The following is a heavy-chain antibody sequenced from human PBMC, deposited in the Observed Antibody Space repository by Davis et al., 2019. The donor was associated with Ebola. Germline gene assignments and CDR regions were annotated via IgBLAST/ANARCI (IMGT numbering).Heavy chain of an antibody. CDR2: IIPIFGTA. V-gene: IGHV1-69*13. J-gene: IGHJ6*02. Sequence: SVKVSCKASGGTFSSYAISWVRQAPGQGLEWMGGIIPIFGTANYAQKFQGRVTITADESTSTAYMELSSLRSEDTAVYYCARDLNGGKGGYYYYGMDVWGQGTTVTVSS. CDR1: GGTFSSYA. D-gene: IGHD4-23*01. CDR3: ARDLNGGKGGYYYYGMDV.